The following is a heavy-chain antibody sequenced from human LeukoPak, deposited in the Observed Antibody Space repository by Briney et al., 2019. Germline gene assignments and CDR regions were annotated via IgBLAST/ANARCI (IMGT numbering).Heavy chain of an antibody. V-gene: IGHV3-66*02. CDR2: LYSGGNT. J-gene: IGHJ4*02. CDR3: ARGGLGDYDFWSGYF. Sequence: GALRLSCAASGFTVSTNYVSWVRQAPGKGLEWVSVLYSGGNTNYADSVKGRFTISRDNSKNTLYLQMNSLRSEDTAVYYCARGGLGDYDFWSGYFWGQGTLVTVSS. CDR1: GFTVSTNY. D-gene: IGHD3-3*01.